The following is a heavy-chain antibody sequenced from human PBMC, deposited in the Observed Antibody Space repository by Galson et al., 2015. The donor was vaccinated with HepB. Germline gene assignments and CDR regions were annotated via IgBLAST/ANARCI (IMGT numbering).Heavy chain of an antibody. Sequence: SLRLSCAPSGFTFSNYGMHWVRQAPGKGLEWVAVISYDGSNKYYADSVKGRFTISRDNSKNTLYLQMNSLRAEDTGVYYCAKGRSYFGYWGQGTLVTVTS. D-gene: IGHD1-14*01. CDR2: ISYDGSNK. J-gene: IGHJ4*02. CDR3: AKGRSYFGY. V-gene: IGHV3-30*18. CDR1: GFTFSNYG.